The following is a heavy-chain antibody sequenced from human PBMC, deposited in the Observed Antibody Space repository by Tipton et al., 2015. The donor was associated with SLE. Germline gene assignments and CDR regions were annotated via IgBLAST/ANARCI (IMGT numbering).Heavy chain of an antibody. V-gene: IGHV4-34*01. Sequence: TLSLTCAVYGGSFSGYYWSWIRQPPGKGLEWIGEINQSGSTNYNASLKSRVAISVDTSKNQFSLRLSSVTAADSAVYYCARGVAGYFMYCYMDVWGKGTTVTVSS. J-gene: IGHJ6*03. D-gene: IGHD5-18*01. CDR1: GGSFSGYY. CDR2: INQSGST. CDR3: ARGVAGYFMYCYMDV.